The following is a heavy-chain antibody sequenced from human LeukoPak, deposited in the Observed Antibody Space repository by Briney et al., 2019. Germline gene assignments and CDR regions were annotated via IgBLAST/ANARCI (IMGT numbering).Heavy chain of an antibody. Sequence: SETLSLTCSVSGGSISLSYYYWGWIRQPPGKALEWIGRVYYSGTTSYNPSLKSRVTISLDTSKNQFSLKLTSVTAADTAVYFCARGECGIDCPKYNWFDPWGQGTLVTVSS. J-gene: IGHJ5*02. CDR2: VYYSGTT. CDR1: GGSISLSYYY. V-gene: IGHV4-39*07. CDR3: ARGECGIDCPKYNWFDP. D-gene: IGHD2-21*02.